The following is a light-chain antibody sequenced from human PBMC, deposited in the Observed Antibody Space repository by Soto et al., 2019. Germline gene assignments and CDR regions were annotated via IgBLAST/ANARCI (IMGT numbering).Light chain of an antibody. CDR3: QQYGSTPLT. V-gene: IGKV3-20*01. CDR2: DAS. J-gene: IGKJ4*01. CDR1: QSVKNNY. Sequence: EIVLKQSPDTLSLSPGERATLSCRAIQSVKNNYLAWYQQKPGQPPRFLIYDASSRATGIPDRFSGSGSGTDFTLTISRLEPEDFAVYYCQQYGSTPLTFGGGTKVDNK.